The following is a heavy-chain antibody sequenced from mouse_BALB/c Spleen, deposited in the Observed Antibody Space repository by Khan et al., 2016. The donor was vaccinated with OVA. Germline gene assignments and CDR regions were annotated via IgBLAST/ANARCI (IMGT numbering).Heavy chain of an antibody. D-gene: IGHD1-1*02. V-gene: IGHV9-3-1*01. Sequence: QIQLVQSGPELKKPGETVKISCKASGYTFTNYGMNWVKQAPGKGLKWMGWINTYTGESTYADDFKGRFAFSLETSASTAYLQINNLKNEDTATYFWASGGYWYFDVWGAGTTVTVSS. CDR3: ASGGYWYFDV. CDR2: INTYTGES. CDR1: GYTFTNYG. J-gene: IGHJ1*01.